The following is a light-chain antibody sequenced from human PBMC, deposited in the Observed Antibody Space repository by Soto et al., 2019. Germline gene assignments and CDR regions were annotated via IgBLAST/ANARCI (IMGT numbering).Light chain of an antibody. Sequence: EIVLTQSPGTLSLSPGERATLSCRASQNVGSRYLAWYQQKPGQAPRLLLYGTFNRATGIPDRFSGSGSSTDFSLTISSLEPRDLAVYYCQQYGSPPRTFGQGTKVEIK. CDR1: QNVGSRY. CDR3: QQYGSPPRT. CDR2: GTF. V-gene: IGKV3-20*01. J-gene: IGKJ1*01.